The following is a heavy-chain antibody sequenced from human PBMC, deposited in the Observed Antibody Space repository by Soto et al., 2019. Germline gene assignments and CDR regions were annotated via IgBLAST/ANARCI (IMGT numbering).Heavy chain of an antibody. Sequence: GGSLRLSCAVSGFTFGDFAMSWVRQAPGKGLEWVSGINWNGISTSYRDSVKGRFIISRDDAQNSLYLQMSSLRAEDTALYYCARDGFQYDDGGYYEFDYWGQGTMVTVSS. CDR2: INWNGIST. J-gene: IGHJ4*02. V-gene: IGHV3-20*04. CDR3: ARDGFQYDDGGYYEFDY. CDR1: GFTFGDFA. D-gene: IGHD3-22*01.